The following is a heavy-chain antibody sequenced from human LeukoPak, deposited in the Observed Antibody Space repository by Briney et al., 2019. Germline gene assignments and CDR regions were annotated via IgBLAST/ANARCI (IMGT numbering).Heavy chain of an antibody. CDR2: ISGSGGST. J-gene: IGHJ4*02. Sequence: GGSLRLSCAASGFTFNNYVMSWVRQAPGKGLEWVSAISGSGGSTYYADSVKGRFTISRDNSKNTLYLQMNSLRAEDTAVYYCAKDRTSGYGGFDYWGQGALVTVSS. V-gene: IGHV3-23*01. CDR3: AKDRTSGYGGFDY. D-gene: IGHD3-22*01. CDR1: GFTFNNYV.